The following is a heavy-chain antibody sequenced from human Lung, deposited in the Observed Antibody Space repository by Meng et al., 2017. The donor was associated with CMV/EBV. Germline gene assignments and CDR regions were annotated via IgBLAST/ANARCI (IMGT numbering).Heavy chain of an antibody. Sequence: QVEVGGVGGGVAQPGGSRGSSCAGVGFTFTSYGMHWVRQGPGKGLEWVAFIRYDESDKYYGESVKGRFTISRDTSRNTLDLQMNSLRPEDTGVYYCAKDDPVLHQWGQGTLVTVSS. J-gene: IGHJ4*02. V-gene: IGHV3-30*02. CDR3: AKDDPVLHQ. CDR2: IRYDESDK. CDR1: GFTFTSYG.